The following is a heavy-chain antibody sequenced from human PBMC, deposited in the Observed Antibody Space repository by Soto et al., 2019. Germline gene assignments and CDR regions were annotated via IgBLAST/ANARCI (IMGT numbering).Heavy chain of an antibody. J-gene: IGHJ4*02. D-gene: IGHD3-9*01. Sequence: PGECLMISCKSSGYSFTRYWISWVLQMPGKGLEGTGRLDPSDSYTNYSPSFQGHVTISADKSISTAYLQWSSLKASDTAMYYCARQVGGLLRYFDWLATDPIGGDFDYWGQGTMVPVSS. CDR1: GYSFTRYW. CDR3: ARQVGGLLRYFDWLATDPIGGDFDY. V-gene: IGHV5-10-1*01. CDR2: LDPSDSYT.